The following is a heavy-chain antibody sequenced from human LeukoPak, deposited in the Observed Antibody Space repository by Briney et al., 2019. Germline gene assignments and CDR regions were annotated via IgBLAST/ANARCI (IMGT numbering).Heavy chain of an antibody. V-gene: IGHV3-30-3*01. CDR1: GFTFSSYA. CDR2: ISYDGSNK. CDR3: ARDPMDV. Sequence: GGSLRLSCAASGFTFSSYAMHWVRQAPGKGLEWVAVISYDGSNKYYADSVKGRFTISRDNSKNTLYLQMNNLRAEDTAVYYCARDPMDVWGKGTTVTVSS. J-gene: IGHJ6*03.